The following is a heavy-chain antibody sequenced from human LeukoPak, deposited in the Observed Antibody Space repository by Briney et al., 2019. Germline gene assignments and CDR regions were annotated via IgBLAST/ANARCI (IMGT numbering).Heavy chain of an antibody. D-gene: IGHD3-10*01. J-gene: IGHJ4*02. CDR2: MHYCGGS. V-gene: IGHV4-59*01. CDR3: TRARYGSGSYYPDY. Sequence: SEPLPHTCSVSCGYNRSYYWSWIRQPPGKGLELIWYMHYCGGSNYHSSLKRRLPIALDTSKNQFSLILSSVTTPHPVVYYFTRARYGSGSYYPDYWGQGTLVTVSS. CDR1: CGYNRSYY.